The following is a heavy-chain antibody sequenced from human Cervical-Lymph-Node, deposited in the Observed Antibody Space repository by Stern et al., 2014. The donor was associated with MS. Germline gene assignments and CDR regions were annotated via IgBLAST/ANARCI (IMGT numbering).Heavy chain of an antibody. D-gene: IGHD4-17*01. CDR3: ARDPRLDYGDPNYFDY. CDR2: IWYDGSNK. Sequence: VQLVESGGGVVQPGRSLRLSCAASGFTFSSYGMHWVRQAPGKGLEWVAVIWYDGSNKYYADSVKGRFTISRDNSKNTLYLQMNSLRAEDTAVYYCARDPRLDYGDPNYFDYWGQGTLVTVSS. V-gene: IGHV3-33*01. J-gene: IGHJ4*02. CDR1: GFTFSSYG.